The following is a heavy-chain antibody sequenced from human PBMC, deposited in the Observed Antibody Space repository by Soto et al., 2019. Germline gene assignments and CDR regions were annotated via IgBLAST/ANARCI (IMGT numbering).Heavy chain of an antibody. J-gene: IGHJ4*02. D-gene: IGHD6-6*01. CDR2: IIPIFGTA. Sequence: SVKVSCKASGGTFSSYAISWVRQAPGQGLEWMGGIIPIFGTANYAQKFQGRVTITADESTSTAYMELSSLRSEDTAVYYCARVPDPYSSPSEYDYWGQGTLVTVSS. CDR3: ARVPDPYSSPSEYDY. V-gene: IGHV1-69*13. CDR1: GGTFSSYA.